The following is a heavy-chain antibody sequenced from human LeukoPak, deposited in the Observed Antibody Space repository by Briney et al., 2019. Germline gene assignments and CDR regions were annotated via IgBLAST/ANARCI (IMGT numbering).Heavy chain of an antibody. D-gene: IGHD2-21*01. CDR1: GFTFSSYAM. CDR2: IYHTGST. Sequence: GSLRLSFAASGFTFSSYAMSWVRQPPGKGLEWIGEIYHTGSTNYNPSLESRVTISVDKSKSHFSLKVTSVTAADTAIYYCARVVGNTNFDSWGQGALVTVSS. J-gene: IGHJ4*02. V-gene: IGHV4-4*02. CDR3: ARVVGNTNFDS.